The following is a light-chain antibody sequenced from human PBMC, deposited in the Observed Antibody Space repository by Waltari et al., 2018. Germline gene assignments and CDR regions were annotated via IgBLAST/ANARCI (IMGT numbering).Light chain of an antibody. CDR3: QHYLRLPVT. V-gene: IGKV3-20*01. Sequence: EIVLTQSPGTVSLSPGEGATLSCRASQSVNGSLSWYQQKPGQAPRLLIYHASNRATGIPDRSSGSGSGTDFSLTISRLEPEDFAVYYCQHYLRLPVTFGQGTKVEI. J-gene: IGKJ1*01. CDR2: HAS. CDR1: QSVNGS.